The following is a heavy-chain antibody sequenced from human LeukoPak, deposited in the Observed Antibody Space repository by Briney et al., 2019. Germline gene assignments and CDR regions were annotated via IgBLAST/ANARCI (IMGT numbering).Heavy chain of an antibody. V-gene: IGHV3-53*01. D-gene: IGHD6-19*01. CDR2: IYSGGST. CDR1: GFTVSSNY. Sequence: GGSLRLSCAASGFTVSSNYMSWVRQAPGKGLEWVSVIYSGGSTCYADSVKGRFTISRDNSKNTLYLQMNSLRAEDTAVYYCARRDQAAVAGTLGAFDIWGQGTMVTVSS. CDR3: ARRDQAAVAGTLGAFDI. J-gene: IGHJ3*02.